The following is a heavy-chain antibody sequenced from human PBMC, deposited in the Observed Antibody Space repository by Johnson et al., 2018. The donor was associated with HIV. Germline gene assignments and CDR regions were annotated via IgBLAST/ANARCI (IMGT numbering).Heavy chain of an antibody. CDR3: AKGWRQLWPTGDGAFDI. V-gene: IGHV3-30*02. CDR1: GFTFSSYW. Sequence: QVQLVESGGGLVQPGGSLRLSCAASGFTFSSYWMSWVRQAPGKGLEWVAFIRYDGSKRYYADSVKGRFTISRDNAKNTRYLEMNSLRTGDTAVYYCAKGWRQLWPTGDGAFDIWGQGTMVTVSS. D-gene: IGHD5-18*01. J-gene: IGHJ3*02. CDR2: IRYDGSKR.